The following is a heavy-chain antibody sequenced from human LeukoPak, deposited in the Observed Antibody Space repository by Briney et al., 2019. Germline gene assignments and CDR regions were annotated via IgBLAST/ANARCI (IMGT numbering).Heavy chain of an antibody. D-gene: IGHD5-24*01. CDR1: GYTFTSYY. V-gene: IGHV1-46*01. CDR2: INPSGGST. J-gene: IGHJ3*02. CDR3: ARVGEGRWLQKRGAFDI. Sequence: GASVKVSCKASGYTFTSYYMHWVRQAPGQGLEWMGIINPSGGSTSYAQKFQGRVTMTRDMSTSTVYMELSSLRSEDTAVYYCARVGEGRWLQKRGAFDIWGQGTMVTVSS.